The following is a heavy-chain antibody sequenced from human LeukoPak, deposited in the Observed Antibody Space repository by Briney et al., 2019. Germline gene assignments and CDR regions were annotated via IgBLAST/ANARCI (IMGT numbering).Heavy chain of an antibody. Sequence: PGGSLRLSCAASGFSFSSYSMNWVRQAPGKGLEWVSSITSASSYIYYADSVKGRFTISRGNAKNSLYLQMNSLRAEDTAVYFCARDAVAGGRWGQGTLVTVSS. CDR3: ARDAVAGGR. J-gene: IGHJ4*02. CDR1: GFSFSSYS. CDR2: ITSASSYI. V-gene: IGHV3-21*01. D-gene: IGHD2-21*01.